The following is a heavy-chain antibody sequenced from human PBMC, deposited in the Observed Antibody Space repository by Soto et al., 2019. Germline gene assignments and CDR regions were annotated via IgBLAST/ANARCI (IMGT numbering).Heavy chain of an antibody. CDR3: ARGVLH. J-gene: IGHJ4*01. Sequence: QVQLQESGPGLVKPSQTLSLTCTVSGGSISSGGYYWSWIRQHPGTGLEWIGYISYSGSTYYNPSLKRRVTIPVDTSSNQFSPILNSVTAADTAVYYCARGVLHWGQGTLVTVSS. CDR2: ISYSGST. CDR1: GGSISSGGYY. V-gene: IGHV4-31*03.